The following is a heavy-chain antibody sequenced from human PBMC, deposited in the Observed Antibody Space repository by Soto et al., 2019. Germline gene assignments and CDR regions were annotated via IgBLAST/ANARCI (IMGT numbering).Heavy chain of an antibody. CDR3: AKGGNDILTGFSYYFDY. D-gene: IGHD3-9*01. CDR2: ISGSGGST. J-gene: IGHJ4*02. Sequence: GESLKISCAASGFTFSSYAMSWVRQAPGKGLEWVSAISGSGGSTYYADSVKGRFTISRDNSKNTLYLQMNSLRAEDTAVYYCAKGGNDILTGFSYYFDYWGQGTLVTVSS. V-gene: IGHV3-23*01. CDR1: GFTFSSYA.